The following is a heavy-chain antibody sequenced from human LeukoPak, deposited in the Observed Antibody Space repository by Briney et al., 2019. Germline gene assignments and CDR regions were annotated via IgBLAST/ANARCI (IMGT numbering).Heavy chain of an antibody. D-gene: IGHD6-13*01. CDR1: GFTFSSYA. CDR2: ISYDGSNK. J-gene: IGHJ4*02. V-gene: IGHV3-30-3*01. Sequence: GGSLRLSCAASGFTFSSYAMHWVRQAPGKGLEWVAVISYDGSNKYYADSVKGRFTISRDNSKNTLYLQMNSLRAEDTAVYYVARFPPSKAAAAGGLFAYGGQGPLVTVSS. CDR3: ARFPPSKAAAAGGLFAY.